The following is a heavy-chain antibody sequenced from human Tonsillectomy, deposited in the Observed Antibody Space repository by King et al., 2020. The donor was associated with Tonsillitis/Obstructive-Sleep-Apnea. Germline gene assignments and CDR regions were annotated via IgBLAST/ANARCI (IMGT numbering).Heavy chain of an antibody. J-gene: IGHJ4*02. CDR1: GGSTSSHY. D-gene: IGHD6-25*01. CDR3: AKGSGQRGLDY. V-gene: IGHV4-59*08. Sequence: VQLQESGPGLVKPSETLSLSCTVSGGSTSSHYWSWIRQPPGKGLEWIGYIYYSGSTNFNPSLKSRVTISVDTSKNQFSLKLNSVTAADSAVYYCAKGSGQRGLDYWGQGTLAT. CDR2: IYYSGST.